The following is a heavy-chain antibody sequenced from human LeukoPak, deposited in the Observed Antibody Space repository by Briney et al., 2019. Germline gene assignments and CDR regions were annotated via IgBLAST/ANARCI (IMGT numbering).Heavy chain of an antibody. CDR2: ISASAGST. Sequence: GGSLRLSCAASGFTFDNYAMTWVRQAPGKGLQWGSVISASAGSTYYADSVKGRFTISRDNSKDTLYLQMNSLRAEDTAVYYCAKSISYGPIGGAFGIWGQGTMVTVSS. V-gene: IGHV3-23*01. D-gene: IGHD5-18*01. J-gene: IGHJ3*02. CDR1: GFTFDNYA. CDR3: AKSISYGPIGGAFGI.